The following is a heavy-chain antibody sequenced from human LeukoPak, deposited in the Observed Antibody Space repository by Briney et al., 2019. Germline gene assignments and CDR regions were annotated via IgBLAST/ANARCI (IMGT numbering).Heavy chain of an antibody. CDR1: GGTFSSYA. J-gene: IGHJ6*02. D-gene: IGHD1-26*01. CDR2: IIPILGIA. CDR3: ARDRYSGSYYYYYYGMDV. Sequence: GASVKVSCKASGGTFSSYAISWVRQAPGQGLEWMGRIIPILGIANYAQKFQGRVTITADKSTSTAYMELSNLRSEDTAVYYCARDRYSGSYYYYYYGMDVWGQGTTVTVSS. V-gene: IGHV1-69*04.